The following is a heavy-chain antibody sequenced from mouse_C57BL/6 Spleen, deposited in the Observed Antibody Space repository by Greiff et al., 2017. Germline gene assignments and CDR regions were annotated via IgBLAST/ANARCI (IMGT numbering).Heavy chain of an antibody. J-gene: IGHJ4*01. CDR3: AKRGLTGTYAMDY. CDR1: GFSLTSYG. Sequence: VKLVESGPGLVQPSQSLSITCTVSGFSLTSYGVHWVRQSPGKGLEWLGVIWRGGSTDYNAAFMSRLSITKDNSKSQVFFKMNSLQADDTAIYYCAKRGLTGTYAMDYWGQGTSVTVSS. CDR2: IWRGGST. V-gene: IGHV2-5*01. D-gene: IGHD4-1*01.